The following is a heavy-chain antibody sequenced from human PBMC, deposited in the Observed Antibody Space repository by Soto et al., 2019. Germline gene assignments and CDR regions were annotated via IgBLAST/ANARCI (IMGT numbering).Heavy chain of an antibody. CDR1: GDSVSTNIAA. J-gene: IGHJ6*02. CDR3: ARDAAPTLNYPHGMDV. V-gene: IGHV6-1*01. CDR2: TLYRSSKWYN. D-gene: IGHD1-7*01. Sequence: SQTLSLTCAISGDSVSTNIAAWSWIRQSPSRGLEWLGGTLYRSSKWYNEYAVSVKSRMTINPDTSKNQFSLQLNSVTPEDTAVYYCARDAAPTLNYPHGMDVWGQGTAVTVSS.